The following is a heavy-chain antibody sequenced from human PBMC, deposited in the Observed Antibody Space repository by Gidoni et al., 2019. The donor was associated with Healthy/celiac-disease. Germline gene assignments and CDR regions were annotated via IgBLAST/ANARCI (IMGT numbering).Heavy chain of an antibody. CDR1: GGSISSGSYY. CDR2: IYTSGST. CDR3: ARSTRYYDSSGYYYDAGVNWFDP. J-gene: IGHJ5*02. Sequence: QVQLQESGPGLVKPSQTLSLTCTVSGGSISSGSYYWSWIRQPAGKGLEWIGRIYTSGSTNYNPSLKSRVTMSVDTSKNQFSLKLSSVTAADTAVYYCARSTRYYDSSGYYYDAGVNWFDPWGQGTLVTVSS. D-gene: IGHD3-22*01. V-gene: IGHV4-61*02.